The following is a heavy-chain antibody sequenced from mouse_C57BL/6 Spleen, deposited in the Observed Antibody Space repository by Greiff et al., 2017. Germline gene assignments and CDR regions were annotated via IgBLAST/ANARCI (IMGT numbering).Heavy chain of an antibody. V-gene: IGHV1-26*01. CDR1: GYTFTDYY. CDR3: ARGEYDGFDV. Sequence: EVKLQQSGPELVKPGASVKISCKASGYTFTDYYMNWVKQSHGKSLEWIGDINPNNGGTSYNQKFKGKATLTVDKSSSTAYMELRSLTSEDSAVDYYARGEYDGFDVWGTGTTVTVSS. CDR2: INPNNGGT. J-gene: IGHJ1*03. D-gene: IGHD2-14*01.